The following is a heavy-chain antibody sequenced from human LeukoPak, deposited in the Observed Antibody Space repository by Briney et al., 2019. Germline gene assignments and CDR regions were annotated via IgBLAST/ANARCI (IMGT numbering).Heavy chain of an antibody. CDR2: ISVYNGNT. Sequence: ASVKVSCKASGYTFTSYGLSWVRQAPGKGLEWMGWISVYNGNTNYAQELQGRVTMTTDTSTTTAYMELRSLRSDDTAVYYCTILLWFGEFGFDYWGQGTLVTVSS. CDR3: TILLWFGEFGFDY. D-gene: IGHD3-10*01. V-gene: IGHV1-18*01. J-gene: IGHJ4*02. CDR1: GYTFTSYG.